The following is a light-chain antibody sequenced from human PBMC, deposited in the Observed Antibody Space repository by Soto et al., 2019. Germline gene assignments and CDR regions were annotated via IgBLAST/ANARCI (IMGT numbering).Light chain of an antibody. J-gene: IGLJ1*01. CDR3: TSPTPGSLYV. Sequence: QSARTRPASVSGSPGQSITISCTGTSSDVGGYNYVSWYQQYPGRVPKLLIYKVSNRPSGVSNRFSGSKSGNTASLTISGLQAEDEADYFCTSPTPGSLYVFGTGTKVTAL. CDR2: KVS. CDR1: SSDVGGYNY. V-gene: IGLV2-14*01.